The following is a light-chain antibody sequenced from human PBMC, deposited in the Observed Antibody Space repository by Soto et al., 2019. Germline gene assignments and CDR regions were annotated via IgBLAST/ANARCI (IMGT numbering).Light chain of an antibody. CDR3: QVWDSSSDHYV. J-gene: IGLJ1*01. V-gene: IGLV3-21*02. Sequence: SYELTQPPSVSVAPGQTVSIACGGNKIGSKGVHWYQQKSGQAPVLVVYDDTDRPSGIPERFSGSKSGNTATLTISSVEAGDEADYFCQVWDSSSDHYVFGTGTKVTVL. CDR2: DDT. CDR1: KIGSKG.